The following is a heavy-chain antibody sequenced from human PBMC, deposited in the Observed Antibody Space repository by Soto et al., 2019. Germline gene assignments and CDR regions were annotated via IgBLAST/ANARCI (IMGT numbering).Heavy chain of an antibody. CDR3: AREQYDFWSGYGSGNWFDP. CDR1: GYTFTSYG. V-gene: IGHV1-18*01. D-gene: IGHD3-3*01. Sequence: VASVKVSCKASGYTFTSYGISWVRQAPGQGLEWMGWISAYNGNTNYAQKLQGRVTMTTDTSTSTAYMELRSLRSDDTAVYYCAREQYDFWSGYGSGNWFDPWGQGTLVTVSS. CDR2: ISAYNGNT. J-gene: IGHJ5*02.